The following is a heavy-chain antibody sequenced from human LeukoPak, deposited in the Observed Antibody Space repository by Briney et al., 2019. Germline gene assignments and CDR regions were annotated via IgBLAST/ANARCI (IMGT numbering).Heavy chain of an antibody. J-gene: IGHJ5*02. D-gene: IGHD6-19*01. CDR1: GFTFSNAW. CDR3: AKMPRYSSGWYRFDP. CDR2: ISGSGGST. V-gene: IGHV3-23*01. Sequence: GGSLRLSCAASGFTFSNAWMSWVRQAPGKGLEWVSGISGSGGSTYYADSVKGRFTISRDNSKNTLYLQMNSLRAEDTAVYYCAKMPRYSSGWYRFDPWGQGTLVTVSS.